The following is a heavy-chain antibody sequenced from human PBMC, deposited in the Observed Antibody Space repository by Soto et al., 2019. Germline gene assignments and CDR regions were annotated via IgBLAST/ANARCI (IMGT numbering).Heavy chain of an antibody. Sequence: QVQLVQSGAEVQKPGSSVKVSCKASGGTFSSYTISWVRQAPGQGLEWMGRIIPILGIANYAQKFQGRVTITADKSTSTADMELSSRRSEDTAVYYCSLGLLWFGELDYWGQGTLVTVSS. CDR3: SLGLLWFGELDY. CDR1: GGTFSSYT. V-gene: IGHV1-69*02. J-gene: IGHJ4*02. CDR2: IIPILGIA. D-gene: IGHD3-10*01.